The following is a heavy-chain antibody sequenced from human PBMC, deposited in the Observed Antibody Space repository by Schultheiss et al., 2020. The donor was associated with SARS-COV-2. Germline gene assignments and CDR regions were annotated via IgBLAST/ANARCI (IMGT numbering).Heavy chain of an antibody. V-gene: IGHV4-39*01. Sequence: SETLSLTCTVSGGSISSSSYYWGWIRQPPGKGLEWIGSIYYSGSTYYNPSLKSRVTISVDTSENQFSLKLSSVTAADTAVYYCARVGGWFDPWGQGTLVTVSS. CDR3: ARVGGWFDP. J-gene: IGHJ5*02. D-gene: IGHD3-16*01. CDR1: GGSISSSSYY. CDR2: IYYSGST.